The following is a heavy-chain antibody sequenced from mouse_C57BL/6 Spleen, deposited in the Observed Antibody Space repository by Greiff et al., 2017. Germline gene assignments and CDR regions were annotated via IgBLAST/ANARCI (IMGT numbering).Heavy chain of an antibody. CDR3: ARYYSNYDY. V-gene: IGHV1-69*01. Sequence: VQLKQPGAELVMPGASVKLSCKASGYTFTSYWMHWVKQRPGQGLEWIGEIDPSDSYTNYNQKFKGKSSLTVDKSSSTAYMQLSSLTSEDSAVYYCARYYSNYDYWGQGTTLTVSS. J-gene: IGHJ2*01. D-gene: IGHD2-5*01. CDR1: GYTFTSYW. CDR2: IDPSDSYT.